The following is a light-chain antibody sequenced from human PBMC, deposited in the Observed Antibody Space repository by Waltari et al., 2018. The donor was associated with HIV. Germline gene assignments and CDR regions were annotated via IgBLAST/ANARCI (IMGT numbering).Light chain of an antibody. V-gene: IGLV2-14*03. CDR2: DVT. CDR3: SSYTISSTVL. CDR1: GSDIGGYNY. J-gene: IGLJ2*01. Sequence: QSALTQSASVSGSPGQSITISCTGTGSDIGGYNYVSWYQQQTGKAAKLLIYDVTSRPSGITDRFSVSKSGNTASLTISGLQAEDEADYYCSSYTISSTVLFGGGTKLTVL.